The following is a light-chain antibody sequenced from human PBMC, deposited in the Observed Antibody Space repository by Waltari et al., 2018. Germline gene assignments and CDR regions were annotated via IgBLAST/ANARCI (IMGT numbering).Light chain of an antibody. Sequence: EIVLTQSLGTLSLSPGERATLSCRASQGISSDYLAWYRQKPGQAPRLLIYGASNRATGIPDRFSGGGSGTDFTLIIARLEPEDFAVYYCQHFKTFGQGTKLEI. CDR1: QGISSDY. CDR2: GAS. J-gene: IGKJ2*01. CDR3: QHFKT. V-gene: IGKV3-20*01.